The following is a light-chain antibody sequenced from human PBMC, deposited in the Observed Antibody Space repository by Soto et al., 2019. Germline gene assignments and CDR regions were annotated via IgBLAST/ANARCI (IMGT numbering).Light chain of an antibody. CDR1: QGINFY. CDR2: SAS. V-gene: IGKV1-27*01. J-gene: IGKJ4*01. CDR3: QQSDSAPLT. Sequence: DTQMTQSPSSLSASVGDRVTITCRASQGINFYLAWYQQKPGKAPKLLIHSASTLQSGVPSRFAGSRSGTDFTLTINILQPEDGATYFCQQSDSAPLTFGGGTKVEIK.